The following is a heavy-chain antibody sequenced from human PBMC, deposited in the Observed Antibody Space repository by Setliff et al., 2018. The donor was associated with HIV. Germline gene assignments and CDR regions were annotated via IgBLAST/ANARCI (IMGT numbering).Heavy chain of an antibody. Sequence: SETLSLTCTVSGGSISSGGYYWSWIRQPAGKGLEWIGHIYTSGSTNFNPSLKSRVTISVDTSKNQFSLKLSSVTAADTAVYYCARLDYSNYYSYYIDVWGRGALVTVS. CDR3: ARLDYSNYYSYYIDV. D-gene: IGHD4-4*01. CDR2: IYTSGST. J-gene: IGHJ6*03. V-gene: IGHV4-61*09. CDR1: GGSISSGGYY.